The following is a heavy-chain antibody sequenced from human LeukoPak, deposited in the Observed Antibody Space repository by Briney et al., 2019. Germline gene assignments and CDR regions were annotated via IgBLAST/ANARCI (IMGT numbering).Heavy chain of an antibody. Sequence: SVKVSCKASGGTFSSYAISWVRQAPGQGLEWMGRIIPILGIANYAQKFQGRVTITADKSTSTAYMELSSLRSEDTAVYYCARNPSGWTAFDYWGQGTLVTVSS. CDR3: ARNPSGWTAFDY. CDR2: IIPILGIA. J-gene: IGHJ4*02. V-gene: IGHV1-69*04. D-gene: IGHD6-19*01. CDR1: GGTFSSYA.